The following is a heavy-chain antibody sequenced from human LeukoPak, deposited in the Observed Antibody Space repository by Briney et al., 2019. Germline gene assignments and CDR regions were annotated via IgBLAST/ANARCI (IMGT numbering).Heavy chain of an antibody. V-gene: IGHV4-38-2*02. CDR2: IYHSGST. J-gene: IGHJ5*02. CDR1: GYSISRTYY. D-gene: IGHD2-2*02. Sequence: SETLSLTCTVSGYSISRTYYWGWIRQPPGKGLEWVGSIYHSGSTYYNPSLKSRVTISVDTSKNQFSLRLSSVTAADTAVYYCARESPGYCSSTSCYTVEKKNWFDPWGQGTLVTVSS. CDR3: ARESPGYCSSTSCYTVEKKNWFDP.